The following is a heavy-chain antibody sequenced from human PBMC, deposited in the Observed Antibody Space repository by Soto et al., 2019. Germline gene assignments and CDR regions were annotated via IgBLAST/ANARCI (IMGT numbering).Heavy chain of an antibody. CDR3: ARGGNWMTTSKRDSYWFDP. Sequence: ASETLSLTCAVYGGSFSGYYWSWIRQPPGKGLEWIGEINHSGSTNYNPSLKSRVTISVDTSKNQFSLKLSSVTAADTAVYYCARGGNWMTTSKRDSYWFDPWGQGTLVTVSS. J-gene: IGHJ5*02. D-gene: IGHD4-17*01. V-gene: IGHV4-34*01. CDR1: GGSFSGYY. CDR2: INHSGST.